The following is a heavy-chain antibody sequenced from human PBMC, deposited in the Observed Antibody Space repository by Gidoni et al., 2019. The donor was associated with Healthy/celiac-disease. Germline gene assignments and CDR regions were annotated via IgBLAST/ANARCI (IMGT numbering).Heavy chain of an antibody. CDR1: VSSNSAA. J-gene: IGHJ4*02. D-gene: IGHD6-13*01. V-gene: IGHV6-1*01. CDR2: TYYRSKWYN. Sequence: VSSNSAAWNWIRQSPSRGLEWLGRTYYRSKWYNDYAVSVKSRITINPDTSKNQFSLQLNSVTPEDTAVYYCARDIAAAPNLGYFDYWGQGTLVTVSS. CDR3: ARDIAAAPNLGYFDY.